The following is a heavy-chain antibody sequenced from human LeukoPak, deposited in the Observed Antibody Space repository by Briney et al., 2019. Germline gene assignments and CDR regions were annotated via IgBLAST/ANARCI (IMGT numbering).Heavy chain of an antibody. D-gene: IGHD6-13*01. CDR1: GFTFSTYW. V-gene: IGHV3-23*01. J-gene: IGHJ4*02. CDR2: ISGSGGST. Sequence: GGSLRLSCAASGFTFSTYWMSWVRQAPGKGLEWVSAISGSGGSTYYADSVKGRFTISRDNSKNTLYLQMNSLRAEDTAVYYCAKLSSSWYVDYFDYWGQGTLVTVSS. CDR3: AKLSSSWYVDYFDY.